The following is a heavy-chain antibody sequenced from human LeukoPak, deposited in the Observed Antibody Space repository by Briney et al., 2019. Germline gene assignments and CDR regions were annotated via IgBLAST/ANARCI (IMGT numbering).Heavy chain of an antibody. CDR3: GKGLGNSGYHDY. CDR2: ISDSGDRT. V-gene: IGHV3-23*01. J-gene: IGHJ4*02. Sequence: GGSLRLSCAASGFPFSNYAMTWVRQAPGKGLERVSGISDSGDRTYYADSVKGRFTISRDNSKNMLYLQMNSLRVEDTALYYCGKGLGNSGYHDYWGQGTLVTVSS. CDR1: GFPFSNYA. D-gene: IGHD3-22*01.